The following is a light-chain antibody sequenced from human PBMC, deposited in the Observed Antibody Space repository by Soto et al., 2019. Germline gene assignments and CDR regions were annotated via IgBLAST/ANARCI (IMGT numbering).Light chain of an antibody. Sequence: EIVLTQSPATLSLSPGERATLSCRASQSVSVYLAWYQQKPGQAPRLLIYDASNRATGIPARFSGSGSGTEFTLTINSLEPEDFAVYYCQQRSNWPSITFGQGTRLEIK. V-gene: IGKV3-11*01. CDR2: DAS. J-gene: IGKJ5*01. CDR3: QQRSNWPSIT. CDR1: QSVSVY.